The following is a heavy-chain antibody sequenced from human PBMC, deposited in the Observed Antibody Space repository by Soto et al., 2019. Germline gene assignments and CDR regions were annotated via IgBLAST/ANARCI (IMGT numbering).Heavy chain of an antibody. J-gene: IGHJ6*03. V-gene: IGHV1-69*02. CDR1: GGTFSSYT. CDR3: ARIGGITMVRGPQREQDTTDMDV. Sequence: GASVKVSCKASGGTFSSYTISWVRQAPGQGLEWMGRIIPILGIANYAQKFQGRVTITADKSTSTAYMELSSLRSEDTAVYYCARIGGITMVRGPQREQDTTDMDVWGKGTTVTVSS. CDR2: IIPILGIA. D-gene: IGHD3-10*01.